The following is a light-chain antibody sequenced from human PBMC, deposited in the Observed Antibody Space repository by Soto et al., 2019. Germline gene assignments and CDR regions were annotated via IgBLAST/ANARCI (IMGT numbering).Light chain of an antibody. CDR1: SSNIGAGYE. V-gene: IGLV1-40*01. J-gene: IGLJ1*01. CDR2: ENN. CDR3: QSYDSSLSGYV. Sequence: QTVVTQPPSVSEAPGQRVTISCTGSSSNIGAGYEAHWYQQVPGTAPKLLIYENNNRPSGVPDRFSGPKSGTSASLAITGLQAGDAAEYYCQSYDSSLSGYVFGTGTKLTVL.